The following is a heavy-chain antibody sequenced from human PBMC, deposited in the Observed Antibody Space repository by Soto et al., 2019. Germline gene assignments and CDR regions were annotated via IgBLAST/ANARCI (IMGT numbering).Heavy chain of an antibody. CDR1: GGTFSSYA. J-gene: IGHJ3*02. Sequence: SVKVSCKASGGTFSSYAVSWVRQAPGQGLEWMGGIIPIFGTANYAQKFQGRVTITADKSTSTAYMELSSLRSEDTAVYYCARDDGYSGAFDIWGQGTMVTVSS. CDR3: ARDDGYSGAFDI. D-gene: IGHD2-15*01. CDR2: IIPIFGTA. V-gene: IGHV1-69*06.